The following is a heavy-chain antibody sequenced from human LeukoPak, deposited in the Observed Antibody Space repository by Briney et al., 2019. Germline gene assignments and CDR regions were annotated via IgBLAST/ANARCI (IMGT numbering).Heavy chain of an antibody. D-gene: IGHD3-22*01. CDR3: ARDRSGGAYYYDSSGYSL. V-gene: IGHV3-11*01. Sequence: GGSLRLSCVASGFTFSDYYMSWIRQAPGKGLEWVSYISGSGDIIYYADSVMGRFTVSRDNAKNSLYLQMISLTAEDTAVYYCARDRSGGAYYYDSSGYSLWGQGTLVTVSS. CDR2: ISGSGDII. J-gene: IGHJ4*02. CDR1: GFTFSDYY.